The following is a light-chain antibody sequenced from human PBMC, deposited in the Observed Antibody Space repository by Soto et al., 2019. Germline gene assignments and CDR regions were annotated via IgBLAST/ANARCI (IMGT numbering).Light chain of an antibody. J-gene: IGKJ1*01. Sequence: DIQMTQSPSTLSASVGDRVTISCRASQTISNWLAWYQQKPGKAPKLLIYDASSLESGVPSRFSGSGSGTEFTLTISGLQADDFATYYCQQYSSHRTFGQGTKVDIK. CDR1: QTISNW. CDR3: QQYSSHRT. V-gene: IGKV1-5*01. CDR2: DAS.